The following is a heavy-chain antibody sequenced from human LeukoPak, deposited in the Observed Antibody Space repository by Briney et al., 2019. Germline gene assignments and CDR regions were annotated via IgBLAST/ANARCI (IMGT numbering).Heavy chain of an antibody. V-gene: IGHV4-59*01. J-gene: IGHJ6*02. D-gene: IGHD1-1*01. CDR3: ARDFPGKPSGTHYYYGMDV. Sequence: PSETLSLTCTASGGSISSYYWSWIRQPPGKGLEWIGYIYYSGSTNYNPSLKSRVTISVDTSKNQFSLKLSSVTAADTAVYYCARDFPGKPSGTHYYYGMDVWGQGTTVTVSS. CDR2: IYYSGST. CDR1: GGSISSYY.